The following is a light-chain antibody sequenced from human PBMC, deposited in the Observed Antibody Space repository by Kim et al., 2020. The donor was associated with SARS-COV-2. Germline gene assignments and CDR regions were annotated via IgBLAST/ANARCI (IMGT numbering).Light chain of an antibody. Sequence: QSALTQPASVSGSPGQSITISCTGTRSDVGSYNLVSWYQQHPDKVPKVIVYEVSKRPSGVSQRFSASKSGNTAALTIYELQAEDEADDYYCSHAGSGTYVFGSGTKVTVL. CDR2: EVS. J-gene: IGLJ1*01. CDR1: RSDVGSYNL. V-gene: IGLV2-23*02. CDR3: CSHAGSGTYV.